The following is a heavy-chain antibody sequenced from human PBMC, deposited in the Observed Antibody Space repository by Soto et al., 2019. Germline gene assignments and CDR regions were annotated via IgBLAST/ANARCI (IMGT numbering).Heavy chain of an antibody. CDR3: AREPGYCSGGSCYSYYYFDY. CDR2: ISSSGSTM. Sequence: GGSLRLSCAASGFTFSDYYMSWIRQAPGKGLEWVSYISSSGSTMYYADSVKGRFTISRDNAKNSLYLQMNSLRAEDTAVYYCAREPGYCSGGSCYSYYYFDYWGQGTLVTVSS. J-gene: IGHJ4*02. D-gene: IGHD2-15*01. CDR1: GFTFSDYY. V-gene: IGHV3-11*01.